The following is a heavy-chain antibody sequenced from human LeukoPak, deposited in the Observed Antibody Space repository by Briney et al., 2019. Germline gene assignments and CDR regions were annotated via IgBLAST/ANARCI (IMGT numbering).Heavy chain of an antibody. CDR1: GFTFSSHA. CDR2: ISGSGGDT. V-gene: IGHV3-23*01. D-gene: IGHD5-18*01. J-gene: IGHJ4*02. Sequence: PGGSLRLSCAASGFTFSSHAMSWVRQAPGKGLEWVSAISGSGGDTSYAGSVKGRFTISRDNSKNTLYLQMNSLRAEDTAVYYCAKDRTGYGQGVFDYWGQGTLVTVSS. CDR3: AKDRTGYGQGVFDY.